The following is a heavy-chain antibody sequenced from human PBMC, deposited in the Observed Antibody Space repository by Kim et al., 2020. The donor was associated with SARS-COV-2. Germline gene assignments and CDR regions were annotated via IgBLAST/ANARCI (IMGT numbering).Heavy chain of an antibody. V-gene: IGHV1-18*01. CDR3: AREYPYYYDSSWGYFDY. CDR2: ISAYNGNT. Sequence: ASVKVSCKASGYTFTSYGISWVRQAPGQGLEWMGWISAYNGNTNYAQKLQGRVTMTTDTSTSTAYMELRSLRSDDTAVYYCAREYPYYYDSSWGYFDYWGQGTLVTVSS. J-gene: IGHJ4*02. CDR1: GYTFTSYG. D-gene: IGHD3-22*01.